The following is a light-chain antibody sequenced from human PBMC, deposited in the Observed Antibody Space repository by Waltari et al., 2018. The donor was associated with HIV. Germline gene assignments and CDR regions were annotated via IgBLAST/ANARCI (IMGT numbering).Light chain of an antibody. CDR2: GSS. Sequence: AIRLTQSPSSFSASTGDRVTITCRASQNIGNSLACYPHKQGSAPRLLIYGSSTLQKGVASRFSGSASGTNFTLTISCLQSEDFATFSCHQYHRYPQTFGQGTRVEMK. CDR1: QNIGNS. V-gene: IGKV1-8*01. J-gene: IGKJ1*01. CDR3: HQYHRYPQT.